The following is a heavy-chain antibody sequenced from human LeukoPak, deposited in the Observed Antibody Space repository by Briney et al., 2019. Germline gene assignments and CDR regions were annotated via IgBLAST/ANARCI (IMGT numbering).Heavy chain of an antibody. V-gene: IGHV1-3*02. CDR3: ARDSTGTGLLEY. J-gene: IGHJ4*02. Sequence: ASVKVSCKASGYTFTSYPIHWVRQARGQRLEWMGWSNGGNGNTKYSQEFQDRVTITRDTSASKAYMELSSPRSGDMAVYYCARDSTGTGLLEYWGQGTLVTVSS. CDR2: SNGGNGNT. CDR1: GYTFTSYP. D-gene: IGHD1-7*01.